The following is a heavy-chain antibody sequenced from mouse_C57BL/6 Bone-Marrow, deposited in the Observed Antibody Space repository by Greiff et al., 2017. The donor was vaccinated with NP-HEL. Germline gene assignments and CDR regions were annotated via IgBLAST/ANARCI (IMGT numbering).Heavy chain of an antibody. J-gene: IGHJ3*01. V-gene: IGHV1-26*01. CDR3: ARGLGQAY. CDR2: INPNNGGT. CDR1: GYTFTDYY. Sequence: VQLQQSGPELVKPGASVKISCKASGYTFTDYYMNWVKQSHGKSLEWIGDINPNNGGTSYNQKFKGKATLTVDKSSSTAYMELRSLTSEDSAVYYCARGLGQAYWGQGTLVTVSA.